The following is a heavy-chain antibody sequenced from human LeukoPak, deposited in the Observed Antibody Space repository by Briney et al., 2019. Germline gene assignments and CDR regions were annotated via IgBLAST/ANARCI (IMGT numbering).Heavy chain of an antibody. V-gene: IGHV4-59*08. CDR2: IYYSGST. CDR3: ARKLYSSGEDY. J-gene: IGHJ4*02. D-gene: IGHD6-19*01. Sequence: SETLSLTCTVSGGSISSYYWSWIRQPPGKGLEWIGYIYYSGSTNYNPSLKSRVTISVDTSKNQFSLKLSSVTAADTAVYYCARKLYSSGEDYWGQGTLVTVSS. CDR1: GGSISSYY.